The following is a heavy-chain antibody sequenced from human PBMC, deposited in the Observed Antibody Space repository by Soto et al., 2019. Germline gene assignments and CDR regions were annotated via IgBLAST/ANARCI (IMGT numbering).Heavy chain of an antibody. CDR3: LNGDYY. D-gene: IGHD4-17*01. CDR2: ISSSGETT. CDR1: GFAFSSHA. Sequence: EVQLVESGGGLVQPGGPLRLSCAASGFAFSSHAMYWVRQAPGKGLECVSYISSSGETTYYADSVKGRFTVSRDNGKNSMYLQMHSLRAEDTAVYYRLNGDYYVGQGTLVTVSS. J-gene: IGHJ4*02. V-gene: IGHV3-48*01.